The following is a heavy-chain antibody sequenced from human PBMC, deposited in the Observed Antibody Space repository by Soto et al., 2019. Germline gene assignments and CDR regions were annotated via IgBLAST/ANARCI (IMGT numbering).Heavy chain of an antibody. CDR2: IYYSGST. CDR3: ARDPYDSSGLHWFDP. D-gene: IGHD3-22*01. Sequence: PSETLSLTCTVSGGSISRYYWSWIRQPPGKGLEWIGYIYYSGSTNYNPSLKSRVTISVDTSKNQFSLELSSVTAADTAVYYCARDPYDSSGLHWFDPWGQGTLVTVSS. V-gene: IGHV4-59*01. J-gene: IGHJ5*02. CDR1: GGSISRYY.